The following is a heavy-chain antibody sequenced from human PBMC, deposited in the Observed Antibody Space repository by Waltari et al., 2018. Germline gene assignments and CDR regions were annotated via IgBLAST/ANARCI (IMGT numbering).Heavy chain of an antibody. CDR1: GGSISSYY. J-gene: IGHJ4*02. CDR2: IYYSGST. D-gene: IGHD3-16*01. Sequence: VQLQESGPGLVKPSETLSLTGTVSGGSISSYYWSWIRQPPGKGLEWIGYIYYSGSTNYNPSLKSRVTISVDTSKNQFSLKLSSVTAADTAVYYCARDYAQGIGYWGQGTLVTVSS. V-gene: IGHV4-59*01. CDR3: ARDYAQGIGY.